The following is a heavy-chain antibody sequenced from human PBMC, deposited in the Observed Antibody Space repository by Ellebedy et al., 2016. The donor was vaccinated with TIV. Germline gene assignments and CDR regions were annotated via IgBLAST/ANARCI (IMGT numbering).Heavy chain of an antibody. V-gene: IGHV4-30-2*01. CDR2: IFHGGST. CDR1: ADSLSTGAYS. Sequence: SETLSLTCTVSADSLSTGAYSWSWIRQPPGKGLEWIGYIFHGGSTSYNPSLRGRVTISVDRSNNHFSLRLSSVTAADTAVYYCARAPTNNNFRNGYQNNYYYYGVDVWGQGTTVTVSS. J-gene: IGHJ6*02. D-gene: IGHD3-3*01. CDR3: ARAPTNNNFRNGYQNNYYYYGVDV.